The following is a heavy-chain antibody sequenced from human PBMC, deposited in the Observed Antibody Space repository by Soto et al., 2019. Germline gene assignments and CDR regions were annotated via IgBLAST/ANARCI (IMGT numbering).Heavy chain of an antibody. Sequence: EVQLLESGGGLVQPGGSLSLSCAASGFTFSNYAMTWVRQAPGKGLEWVSTISGSGDNTYYADSVRGRFTISRDNSKNTLYLQMNSLRADDTAVYYCTNRPLPARPTDYWGQAPLVTVSS. CDR3: TNRPLPARPTDY. CDR2: ISGSGDNT. D-gene: IGHD6-6*01. J-gene: IGHJ4*02. CDR1: GFTFSNYA. V-gene: IGHV3-23*01.